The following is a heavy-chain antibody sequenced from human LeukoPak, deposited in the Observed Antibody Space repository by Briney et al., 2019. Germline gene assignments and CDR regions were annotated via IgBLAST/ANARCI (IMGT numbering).Heavy chain of an antibody. V-gene: IGHV3-20*04. J-gene: IGHJ4*02. CDR3: AKGTLPRGYRYGYDLYYFDY. CDR1: GFPFDDYG. D-gene: IGHD5-18*01. Sequence: GGSLRLSCAASGFPFDDYGMTWVRQAPGKGLEWVSGINWNGGSTGYADSVKGRFTISRDNAKNSLYLQMNSLRAEDTALYYCAKGTLPRGYRYGYDLYYFDYWGQGTLVTVSS. CDR2: INWNGGST.